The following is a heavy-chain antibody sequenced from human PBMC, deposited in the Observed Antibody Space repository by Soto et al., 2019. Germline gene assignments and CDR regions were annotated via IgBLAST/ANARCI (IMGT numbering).Heavy chain of an antibody. J-gene: IGHJ4*02. V-gene: IGHV3-23*01. CDR2: ISGSGGST. CDR1: GFSCSSND. CDR3: AKLDYGDYFAPDFDY. Sequence: GAVRGSCVDSGFSCSSNDMSWVRQAPGKGLEWVSAISGSGGSTYYADSVKGRFTISRDNSKNTLYLQMNSLRAEDTAVYYCAKLDYGDYFAPDFDYWGQGTLVTVSS. D-gene: IGHD4-17*01.